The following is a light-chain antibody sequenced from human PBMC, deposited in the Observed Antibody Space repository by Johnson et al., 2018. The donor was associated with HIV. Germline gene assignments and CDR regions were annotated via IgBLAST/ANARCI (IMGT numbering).Light chain of an antibody. J-gene: IGLJ1*01. CDR3: GTWDNSLSTGGV. CDR1: SSNIGNNY. V-gene: IGLV1-51*02. Sequence: QSVLTQPPSVSAAPGQKVTISCSGSSSNIGNNYVSWYQQVPGTAPKLLIYENNKRPSGIPDRFSGSKSGPSATLGIAGLQTGDEADYYCGTWDNSLSTGGVFGTGTQVTVL. CDR2: ENN.